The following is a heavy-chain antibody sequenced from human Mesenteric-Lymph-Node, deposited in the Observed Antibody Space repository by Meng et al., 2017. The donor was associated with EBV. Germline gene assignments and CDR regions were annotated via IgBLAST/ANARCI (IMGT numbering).Heavy chain of an antibody. Sequence: VRLQQLGAGLGKPPQTLSLPWAISGDSVSSTCAAWNWIRQPPARGLEWLGRTYYRSKWYNDYAVSVKGRIAINPDTYKNQFFLQLNSVTPEDTAVYYCARDYGTSRPFEYWGQGILVTVSS. D-gene: IGHD1/OR15-1a*01. CDR1: GDSVSSTCAA. CDR3: ARDYGTSRPFEY. J-gene: IGHJ4*02. V-gene: IGHV6-1*01. CDR2: TYYRSKWYN.